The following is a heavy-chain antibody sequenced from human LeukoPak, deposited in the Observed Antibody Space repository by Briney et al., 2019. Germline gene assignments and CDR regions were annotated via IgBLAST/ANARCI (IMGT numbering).Heavy chain of an antibody. CDR2: IYYSGST. J-gene: IGHJ3*02. V-gene: IGHV4-31*03. D-gene: IGHD3-16*02. CDR1: GGSISSGGYY. Sequence: SETLSLTCTVSGGSISSGGYYWSWLRQHPGKGLEWIGYIYYSGSTYYNPSLKSRVTISVDTSKNQFSLKLSSVTAADTAVYYCARKITFGGVIVRADAFDIWGQGTMVTVSS. CDR3: ARKITFGGVIVRADAFDI.